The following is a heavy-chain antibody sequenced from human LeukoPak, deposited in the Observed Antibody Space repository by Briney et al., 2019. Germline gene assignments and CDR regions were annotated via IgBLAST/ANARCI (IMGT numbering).Heavy chain of an antibody. CDR1: GGTFSSYA. CDR3: ARHTTVTTTYYYYYYMDV. CDR2: IIPIFDTA. Sequence: ASVKVSCKASGGTFSSYAISWVRQAPGQGLEWMGGIIPIFDTANYAQKFQGRVTITADESTSTAYMELSSLRSEDTAVYYCARHTTVTTTYYYYYYMDVWGKGTTVTVSS. J-gene: IGHJ6*03. V-gene: IGHV1-69*13. D-gene: IGHD4-11*01.